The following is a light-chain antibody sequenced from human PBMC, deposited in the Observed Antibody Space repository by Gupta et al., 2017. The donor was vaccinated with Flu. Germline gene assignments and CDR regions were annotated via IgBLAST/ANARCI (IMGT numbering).Light chain of an antibody. CDR2: DVT. V-gene: IGLV2-14*03. Sequence: TGSSIDVCAYNYFSWYQQRPGKAPKLIIDDVTNWPSGVCTRCSGSKSGNTASLTISGLQAEDEADYYCSSYGAVGLFGGGTKVTVL. CDR3: SSYGAVGL. J-gene: IGLJ3*02. CDR1: SIDVCAYNY.